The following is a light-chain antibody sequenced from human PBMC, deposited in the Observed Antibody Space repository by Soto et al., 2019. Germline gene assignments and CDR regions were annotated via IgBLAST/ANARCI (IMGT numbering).Light chain of an antibody. CDR1: QSVSSSY. Sequence: IVLTXSXGXXXLXXXXXPTLXCRASQSVSSSYLAWYQQKPGQAPRLLIYGASSRATGIPDRFSGSGSGTDFTLTISRLEPEDFAVYYCQQYGSSPLTFGGGTKVDIK. CDR2: GAS. CDR3: QQYGSSPLT. V-gene: IGKV3-20*01. J-gene: IGKJ4*01.